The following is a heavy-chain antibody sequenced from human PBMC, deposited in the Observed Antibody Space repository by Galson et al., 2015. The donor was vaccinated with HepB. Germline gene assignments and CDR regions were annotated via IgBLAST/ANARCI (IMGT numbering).Heavy chain of an antibody. CDR2: ISYSGST. Sequence: ETLSLTCSVSGGSITSYYWSWIRQPPGKGLEWIGYISYSGSTNYNSSLKSRVTISVDTSKNQFSLKLSSVTAADTAVYYCARVGLSGWYFDYWGQGTLVTVSS. V-gene: IGHV4-59*01. J-gene: IGHJ4*02. CDR1: GGSITSYY. D-gene: IGHD6-19*01. CDR3: ARVGLSGWYFDY.